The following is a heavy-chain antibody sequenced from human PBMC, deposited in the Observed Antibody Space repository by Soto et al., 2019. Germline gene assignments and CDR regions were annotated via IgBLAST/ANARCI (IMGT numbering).Heavy chain of an antibody. CDR2: IYHSGST. D-gene: IGHD6-19*01. CDR1: GGSISSSNW. V-gene: IGHV4-4*02. J-gene: IGHJ4*02. CDR3: ATVGYSSGWGYVDY. Sequence: QVQLQESGPGLVKPSGTLSLTCAVSGGSISSSNWWSCVRQPPGKGGGWIGEIYHSGSTNDNPSLTSGVTTSADKSKHQFSVRLSSVTAEDCAVYYCATVGYSSGWGYVDYWGQGTPVTVSS.